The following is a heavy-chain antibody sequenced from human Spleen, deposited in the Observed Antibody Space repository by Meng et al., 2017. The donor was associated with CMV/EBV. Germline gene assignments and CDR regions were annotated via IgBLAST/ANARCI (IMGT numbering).Heavy chain of an antibody. J-gene: IGHJ4*02. V-gene: IGHV3-30*04. CDR3: ARDLKSGDNGWFLGGFDY. Sequence: GESLKISCEASGFSFSSYAMHWVRQAPGKGLEWVAVISNDGSKNYYADSVKGRFTISRDTSNNTLYLEMNSLRAEDTAVYLCARDLKSGDNGWFLGGFDYWGQGTLVTVSS. CDR1: GFSFSSYA. CDR2: ISNDGSKN. D-gene: IGHD6-19*01.